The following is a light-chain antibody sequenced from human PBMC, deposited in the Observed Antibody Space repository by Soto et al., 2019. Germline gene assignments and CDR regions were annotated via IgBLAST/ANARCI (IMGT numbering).Light chain of an antibody. Sequence: DIVMTQSPDSLAVSLGERATINCKSSRSVLYSSNNKNYLAWYQQKPGQTPKLLIYWASTRESGVPDRFSGSRSGTHFTLTISRLQAEEVAVYYCQQYYSTPLTFGGGTKVEIK. V-gene: IGKV4-1*01. CDR1: RSVLYSSNNKNY. CDR2: WAS. J-gene: IGKJ4*01. CDR3: QQYYSTPLT.